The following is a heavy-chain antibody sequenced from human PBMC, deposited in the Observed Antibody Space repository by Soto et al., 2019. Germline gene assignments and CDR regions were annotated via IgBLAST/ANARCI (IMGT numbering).Heavy chain of an antibody. CDR3: ARGPYYYYYGMDV. CDR2: IDWDDDK. CDR1: GFSLSTSGMR. Sequence: SGPTLVNPTQTLTLTCTFSGFSLSTSGMRVSWIRQPPGKALEWLARIDWDDDKFYSRSLKTRLTISKHTSKNQVVLPMPNMDPVDTATYYCARGPYYYYYGMDVWGRGPT. J-gene: IGHJ6*02. V-gene: IGHV2-70*04.